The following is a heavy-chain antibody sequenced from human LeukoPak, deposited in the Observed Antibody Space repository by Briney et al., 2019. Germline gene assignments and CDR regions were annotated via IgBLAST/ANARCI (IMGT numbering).Heavy chain of an antibody. V-gene: IGHV4-59*01. CDR3: ARIMSTVSRTFDY. CDR1: GGSLSGYY. J-gene: IGHJ4*02. CDR2: IYYSGST. Sequence: SETLSLTCTVSGGSLSGYYWGWIRQPPGKGLEWIGYIYYSGSTNFNPSLKSRVTISVDTSSNQFSLKLSSVTAADTAVYYCARIMSTVSRTFDYWGQGTLVTASS. D-gene: IGHD5/OR15-5a*01.